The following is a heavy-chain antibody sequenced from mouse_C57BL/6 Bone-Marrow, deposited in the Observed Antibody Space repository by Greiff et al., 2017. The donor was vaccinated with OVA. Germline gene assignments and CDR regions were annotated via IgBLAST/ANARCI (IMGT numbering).Heavy chain of an antibody. CDR2: IRNKANGYTT. V-gene: IGHV7-3*01. J-gene: IGHJ2*01. D-gene: IGHD2-3*01. CDR1: GFTFTDYY. Sequence: EVQLVESGGGLVQPGGSLSLSCAASGFTFTDYYMSWVRQPPGKALEWLGFIRNKANGYTTKYSASVKGRFTISRDNSQSILYLQMNALRAEDSATYYCVRLGWLLHVFDYWGQGTTLTVSS. CDR3: VRLGWLLHVFDY.